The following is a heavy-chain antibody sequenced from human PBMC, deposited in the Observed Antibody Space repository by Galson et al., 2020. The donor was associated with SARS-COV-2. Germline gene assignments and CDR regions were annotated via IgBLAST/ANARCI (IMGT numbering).Heavy chain of an antibody. CDR2: ISWNSDII. V-gene: IGHV3-9*01. Sequence: GGSLRLSCAASGFTFNDYAMHWVRHAPGKGLEWLTGISWNSDIIAYADSVKGRFTISRDNAKNSLYLQMNNLRADDTAFYYCAKEGDGYKAGSFDYWGQGTLVTVSS. D-gene: IGHD5-12*01. CDR3: AKEGDGYKAGSFDY. CDR1: GFTFNDYA. J-gene: IGHJ4*02.